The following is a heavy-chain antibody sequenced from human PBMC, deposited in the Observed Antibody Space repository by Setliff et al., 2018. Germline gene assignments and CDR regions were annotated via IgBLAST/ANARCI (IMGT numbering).Heavy chain of an antibody. V-gene: IGHV4-38-2*01. J-gene: IGHJ3*02. Sequence: SETLSLTCGVSGISISSGHYWGWSRQPPGKGLEWIATIYHKGRTYYNPSLDSRVTISLDTSKNHFSLRLSSVTAADTAVYYCASPRRDDLDSPFDAFDIWGQGTKVTVSS. CDR3: ASPRRDDLDSPFDAFDI. CDR2: IYHKGRT. CDR1: GISISSGHY. D-gene: IGHD3-3*01.